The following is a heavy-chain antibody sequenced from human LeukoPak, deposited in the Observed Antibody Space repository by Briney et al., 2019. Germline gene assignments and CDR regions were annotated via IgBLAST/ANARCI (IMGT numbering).Heavy chain of an antibody. Sequence: ASVKVSCKTSGYSFTGYYMHWVRQAPGQGLEWMGWVNPKNGGTNYPQKFQGRVTMTTDTSVGTAHMELSSLASDDTAVYYCARRGAYFDYWGQETLVTVSS. CDR3: ARRGAYFDY. CDR2: VNPKNGGT. V-gene: IGHV1-2*02. CDR1: GYSFTGYY. J-gene: IGHJ4*02.